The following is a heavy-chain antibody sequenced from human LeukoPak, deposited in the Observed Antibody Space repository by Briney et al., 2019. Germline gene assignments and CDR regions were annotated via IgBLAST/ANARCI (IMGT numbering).Heavy chain of an antibody. Sequence: GGSLRLSCAASGFIFTNYFMSWVRQAPGKGLEWVASIKHDGSEKYYVDSVRGRFTISRDNTMNSLYPQMSSLRAEDTAVYYCATDRGWRTSGYYLYYFEYWGQGTLVTFSS. J-gene: IGHJ4*02. CDR3: ATDRGWRTSGYYLYYFEY. V-gene: IGHV3-7*01. CDR2: IKHDGSEK. D-gene: IGHD3-3*01. CDR1: GFIFTNYF.